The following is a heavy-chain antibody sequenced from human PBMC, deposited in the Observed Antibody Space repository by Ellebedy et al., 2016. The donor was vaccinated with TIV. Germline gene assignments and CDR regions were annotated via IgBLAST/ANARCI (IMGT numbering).Heavy chain of an antibody. CDR3: SRDHIAVAGTGALDI. J-gene: IGHJ3*02. CDR1: GFTFGDYA. Sequence: GESLKISCTASGFTFGDYAMSWFGQAPGKGLEWVGFIRSKAYGGTTEYAASVKGRFTISRDDSKSIAYLQMNSLKTEDTAVYYCSRDHIAVAGTGALDIWGHGTMVTVSS. CDR2: IRSKAYGGTT. V-gene: IGHV3-49*03. D-gene: IGHD6-19*01.